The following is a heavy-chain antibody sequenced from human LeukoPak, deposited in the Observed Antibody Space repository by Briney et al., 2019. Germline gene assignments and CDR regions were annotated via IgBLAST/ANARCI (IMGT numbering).Heavy chain of an antibody. Sequence: GGSLRLSCAASGFTFSNHGMNWVRQAPGKGLEWVSSISSSGSYIYYADSVKGRFTISRDNAKTSLYLQMNSLRAEDTAVYYCARDRVSMIRGVTAFDYWGQGTLVTVSS. D-gene: IGHD3-10*01. V-gene: IGHV3-21*01. CDR1: GFTFSNHG. CDR3: ARDRVSMIRGVTAFDY. J-gene: IGHJ4*02. CDR2: ISSSGSYI.